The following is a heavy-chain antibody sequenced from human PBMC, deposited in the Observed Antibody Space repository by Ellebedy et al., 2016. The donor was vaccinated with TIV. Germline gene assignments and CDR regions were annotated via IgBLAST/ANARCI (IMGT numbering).Heavy chain of an antibody. CDR3: ARDSRFLDWSSVETGYFFDY. CDR2: IWSDGSNK. V-gene: IGHV3-33*01. D-gene: IGHD3-3*01. Sequence: GGSLRLSXAASGFTFSNFGMHWVRQAPGKGLEWVAHIWSDGSNKYFSDSVRGRFTISRDNSKNTLYLQVNSLRADDTALYYCARDSRFLDWSSVETGYFFDYWGQGTLVTVSS. J-gene: IGHJ4*02. CDR1: GFTFSNFG.